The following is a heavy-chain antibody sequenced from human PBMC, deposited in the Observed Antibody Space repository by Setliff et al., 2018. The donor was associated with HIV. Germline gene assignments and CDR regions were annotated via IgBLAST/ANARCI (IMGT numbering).Heavy chain of an antibody. CDR3: ARTSELDTGYFDY. D-gene: IGHD1-7*01. CDR2: IYYSGST. J-gene: IGHJ4*02. V-gene: IGHV4-39*01. Sequence: SETLSLTCTVSGGSISSSSYYWGWIRQPPGKGLEWIGSIYYSGSTYYNPSLKSRVTISVDTSKNQFSLKLSSVTAADTAVYYCARTSELDTGYFDYWGQGTLVTVS. CDR1: GGSISSSSYY.